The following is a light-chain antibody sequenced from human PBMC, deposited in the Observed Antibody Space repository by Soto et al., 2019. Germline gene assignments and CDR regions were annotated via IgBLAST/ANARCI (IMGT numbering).Light chain of an antibody. CDR2: DAF. CDR1: QNINNY. V-gene: IGKV3-11*01. CDR3: QQRNNWVT. Sequence: EVVLTQSPVTLSLSPGERATLSCRASQNINNYLAWYQQKPGQPPRLLIYDAFNRATGIPARFSGSGSGKDFILTISSLEPEDFGVYYCQQRNNWVTFCGGTKVEIK. J-gene: IGKJ4*01.